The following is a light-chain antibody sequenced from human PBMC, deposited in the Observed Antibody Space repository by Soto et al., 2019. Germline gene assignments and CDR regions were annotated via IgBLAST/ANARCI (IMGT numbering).Light chain of an antibody. CDR2: DDN. CDR1: SSDIGAYNY. V-gene: IGLV2-14*03. CDR3: SSYTSESTYG. J-gene: IGLJ1*01. Sequence: QSALTQPASVSGSPGQSIAISFTGSSSDIGAYNYVFWYQQHPGNAPQLMIYDDNNRPSGVSDRFSGSKSGNTPSLTISGLQAEDEADYYCSSYTSESTYGLGTRTKRTVL.